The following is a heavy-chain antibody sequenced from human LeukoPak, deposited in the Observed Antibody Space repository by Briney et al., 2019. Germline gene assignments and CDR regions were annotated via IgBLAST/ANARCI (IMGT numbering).Heavy chain of an antibody. CDR3: AKSPVRNYDILTGYYYYMDV. J-gene: IGHJ6*03. CDR1: GFTFSSYS. CDR2: IRYDGSNK. V-gene: IGHV3-30*02. Sequence: GGPLRLSCAASGFTFSSYSMNWVRQAPGKGLAWVALIRYDGSNKYYADSVKGRFTISRDNSKNTLYLQMNSLRAEDTAVYYCAKSPVRNYDILTGYYYYMDVWGKGTTVTVSS. D-gene: IGHD3-9*01.